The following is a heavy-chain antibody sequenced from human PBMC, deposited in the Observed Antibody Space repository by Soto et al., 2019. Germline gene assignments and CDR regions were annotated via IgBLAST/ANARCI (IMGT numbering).Heavy chain of an antibody. J-gene: IGHJ4*02. CDR1: GFIFSNYG. CDR2: ISGNSGSA. CDR3: VKDQTYFFDN. V-gene: IGHV3-23*01. Sequence: GGSLRLSCAASGFIFSNYGMIWVRHAPGKGLEWVSFISGNSGSAYYADPVKGRFTISRDNSKNTLYVQMSSLRVEDTAIYYCVKDQTYFFDNWVQGTLVTVSS.